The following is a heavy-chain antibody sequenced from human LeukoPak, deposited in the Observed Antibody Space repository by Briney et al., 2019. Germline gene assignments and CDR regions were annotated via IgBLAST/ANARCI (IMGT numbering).Heavy chain of an antibody. CDR2: LYSGGTS. Sequence: GGPLRLSCGASGLTVSSNYTTWVGQAPGKGLEWVSLLYSGGTSYYADSLKGRLTISRDISKNTVYLQMNSLRPEDTAVCYCASGTYAWYFLEFWGQGTLVTVSS. CDR1: GLTVSSNY. V-gene: IGHV3-66*02. CDR3: ASGTYAWYFLEF. D-gene: IGHD6-13*01. J-gene: IGHJ4*02.